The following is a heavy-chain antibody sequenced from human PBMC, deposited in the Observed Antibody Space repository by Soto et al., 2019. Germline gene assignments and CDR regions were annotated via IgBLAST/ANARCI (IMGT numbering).Heavy chain of an antibody. D-gene: IGHD7-27*01. J-gene: IGHJ5*01. V-gene: IGHV1-8*01. CDR3: TRGPPNWGFDS. CDR2: MSPNSANT. CDR1: GYTFTSYD. Sequence: ASVKVSCKASGYTFTSYDINWVRQTTGQGLEWMGWMSPNSANTGYAQNFQGRVTMTRSTSISTAYMELSSLRSGDTAVYYCTRGPPNWGFDSWGQGTLVTVSS.